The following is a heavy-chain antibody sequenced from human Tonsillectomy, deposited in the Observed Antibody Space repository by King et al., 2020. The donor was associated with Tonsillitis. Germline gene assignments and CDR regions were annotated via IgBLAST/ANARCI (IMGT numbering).Heavy chain of an antibody. J-gene: IGHJ4*02. CDR2: IGLDDDQ. Sequence: VTLKESGSALLNHTQTLTLTCTFSVFSLSTTGMCVIWIRQPPVKAPDWLLLIGLDDDQYYSTTLKTMLTISKDTSKNQVVLKMTNMDPEDTATYYCARIHNDFWSGYADFWGRGTLVTVSS. CDR1: VFSLSTTGMC. CDR3: ARIHNDFWSGYADF. D-gene: IGHD3-3*01. V-gene: IGHV2-70*01.